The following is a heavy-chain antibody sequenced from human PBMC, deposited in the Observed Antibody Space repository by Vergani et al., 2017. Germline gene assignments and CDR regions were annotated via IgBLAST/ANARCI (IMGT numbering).Heavy chain of an antibody. D-gene: IGHD3-9*01. CDR2: IKQDGSEK. V-gene: IGHV3-7*01. CDR3: ARDAGLVIVDV. CDR1: GFTFSSYW. Sequence: EVQLVESGGGLVQPGGSLRLSCAASGFTFSSYWMRWVRQAPGKGLEWVANIKQDGSEKYYVDSVKGRFTISRDNAKNSLYLQMNSLRAEDTAVYYCARDAGLVIVDVWGQGTTVTVSS. J-gene: IGHJ6*02.